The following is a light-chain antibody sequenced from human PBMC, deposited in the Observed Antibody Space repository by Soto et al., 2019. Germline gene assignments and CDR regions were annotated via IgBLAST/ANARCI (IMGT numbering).Light chain of an antibody. J-gene: IGKJ2*01. V-gene: IGKV3-15*01. CDR2: GAS. CDR3: QQYNYWPRT. CDR1: QSVSSN. Sequence: EIVMSQSPATLSVSPGERATLSCRASQSVSSNLAWYQQKPGQVPRLLIYGASTRATGIPARFSGSGSGTEFTLTISSLQSEDFAVYYCQQYNYWPRTFGQGTKLEIK.